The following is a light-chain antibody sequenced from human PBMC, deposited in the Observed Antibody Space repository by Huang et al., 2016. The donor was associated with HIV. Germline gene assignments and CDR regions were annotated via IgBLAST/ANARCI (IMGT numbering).Light chain of an antibody. CDR1: QRVSSN. CDR2: GAF. V-gene: IGKV3-15*01. Sequence: EIVMTQSPVTVSVSPGERATLSCRASQRVSSNLAWYQQKPGQAPRLRIYGAFTRATGIPARFSGSGSGTEFTLTISSLQSEDFTVYYCQQYDNWPLTFGGGTKVEIK. CDR3: QQYDNWPLT. J-gene: IGKJ4*01.